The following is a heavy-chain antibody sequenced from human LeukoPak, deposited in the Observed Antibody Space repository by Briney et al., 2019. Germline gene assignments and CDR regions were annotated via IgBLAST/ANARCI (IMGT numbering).Heavy chain of an antibody. V-gene: IGHV3-30*18. CDR3: AKPRDIDSWAFDV. Sequence: SGGSLRLSCAASEFTFNNHDMHWVRQAPGKGLEWVAAISYDGRNKYYADSVKGRFTISRDNSKNTLNLQMNSLRTEDTAVFYCAKPRDIDSWAFDVWGQGTTVTVSS. CDR1: EFTFNNHD. CDR2: ISYDGRNK. J-gene: IGHJ3*01. D-gene: IGHD2-15*01.